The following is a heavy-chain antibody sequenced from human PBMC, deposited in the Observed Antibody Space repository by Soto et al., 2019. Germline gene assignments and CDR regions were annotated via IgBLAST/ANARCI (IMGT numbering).Heavy chain of an antibody. CDR3: ARDSNRDGYVLDY. J-gene: IGHJ4*02. D-gene: IGHD5-12*01. Sequence: QVQLVESGGGVVQPGRSLRLSCAASRFTFRGHGMHWVRQAPGKGLERVAVIWHDGSIKHYADSVKGRFTISRDNSKNTLYLQINSLRAEDTAVYYCARDSNRDGYVLDYWGQGTLVTVSS. CDR2: IWHDGSIK. V-gene: IGHV3-33*01. CDR1: RFTFRGHG.